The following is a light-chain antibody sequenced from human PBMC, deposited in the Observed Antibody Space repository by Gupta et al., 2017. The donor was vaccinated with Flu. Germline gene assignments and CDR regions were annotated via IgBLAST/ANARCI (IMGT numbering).Light chain of an antibody. V-gene: IGKV1-5*03. CDR2: KAS. CDR1: QSVSDC. CDR3: QQCSSYST. Sequence: DIQMTPSPSTLSASVGDRVTITCRASQSVSDCLAWYQQKPGKASNLLIYKASTLESGVPPRFRGSGSATEFTLTITNQQPDDFATYYCQQCSSYSTFGQGTKVEI. J-gene: IGKJ1*01.